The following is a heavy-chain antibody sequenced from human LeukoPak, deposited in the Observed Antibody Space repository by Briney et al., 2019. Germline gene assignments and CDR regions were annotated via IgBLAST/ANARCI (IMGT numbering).Heavy chain of an antibody. J-gene: IGHJ3*02. CDR3: ARGYEPEAVDAFDI. D-gene: IGHD3-16*01. CDR1: GGSISSYY. V-gene: IGHV4-59*01. Sequence: SETLTLTCTVSGGSISSYYWSWIRQPPGKGLEWIGYIYYSGSTNYNPSLKSRVTISVDTSKNQFSLKLSSVTAADTAVYYCARGYEPEAVDAFDIRGQGTMVTVSS. CDR2: IYYSGST.